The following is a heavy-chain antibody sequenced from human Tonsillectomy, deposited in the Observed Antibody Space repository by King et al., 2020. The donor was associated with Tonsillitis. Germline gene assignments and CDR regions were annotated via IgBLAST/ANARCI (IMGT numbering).Heavy chain of an antibody. J-gene: IGHJ3*02. CDR2: MNPNSGYT. V-gene: IGHV1-8*02. D-gene: IGHD3-22*01. Sequence: VQLVESGPEVKKPGASVKVSCKASGYTFTSYDINWVRQATGQGLEWMGWMNPNSGYTGYAQKFRGRVTMTTNTSISTAYMELSSLRSEDTAVYYCAFYDSSGYYYDLGAFDIWGQGTMVTVSS. CDR3: AFYDSSGYYYDLGAFDI. CDR1: GYTFTSYD.